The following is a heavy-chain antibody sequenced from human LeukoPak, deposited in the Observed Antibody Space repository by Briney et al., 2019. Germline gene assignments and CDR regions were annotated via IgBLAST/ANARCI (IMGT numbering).Heavy chain of an antibody. D-gene: IGHD2-21*02. CDR3: ASSASDCGGDCYQPTYFDY. V-gene: IGHV4-59*08. CDR1: GGSISSYY. Sequence: SETLSLTCTVSGGSISSYYWSWIRQPPGKGLEWIGYIYYSGSTNYNPSLKSRVTISVGTSKNQFSLKLSSVTAADTAVYYCASSASDCGGDCYQPTYFDYWGQGTLVTVSS. CDR2: IYYSGST. J-gene: IGHJ4*02.